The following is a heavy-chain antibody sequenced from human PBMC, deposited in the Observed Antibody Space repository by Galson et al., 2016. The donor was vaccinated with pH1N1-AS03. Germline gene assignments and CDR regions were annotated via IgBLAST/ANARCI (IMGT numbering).Heavy chain of an antibody. Sequence: TLSLTCAVSGASISSGGLSWSWIRQPPGKGLEWIGYVYYTGRTYSKPSLKSRIFLSADTSKNQFSLSLGSVTAAVTAVYYCARGREQLMYYFDYWGQGILVTVSS. CDR3: ARGREQLMYYFDY. CDR1: GASISSGGLS. D-gene: IGHD2-8*01. J-gene: IGHJ4*02. CDR2: VYYTGRT. V-gene: IGHV4-30-4*07.